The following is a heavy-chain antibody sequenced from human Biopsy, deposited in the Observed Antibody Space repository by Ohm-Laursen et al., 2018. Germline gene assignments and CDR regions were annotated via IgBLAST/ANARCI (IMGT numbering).Heavy chain of an antibody. D-gene: IGHD3-22*01. CDR2: INAKTGDT. CDR1: AYSFGDHR. Sequence: ASVKVSCNAPAYSFGDHRIHWVRQAPGQGLEWMGWINAKTGDTNYAQKFQGRVTMTRDTSISTAYVDLSSLRSDDTAVYYCTRGGYYYDSLAYYYWFDPWGQGTLVTVSS. V-gene: IGHV1-2*02. CDR3: TRGGYYYDSLAYYYWFDP. J-gene: IGHJ5*02.